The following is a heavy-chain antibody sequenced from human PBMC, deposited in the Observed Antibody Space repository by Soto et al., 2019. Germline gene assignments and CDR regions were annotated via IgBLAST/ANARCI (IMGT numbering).Heavy chain of an antibody. J-gene: IGHJ1*01. Sequence: GESLKISFKGSGYSFTTNLICWVRQMPGKGLEWTGVIYPGDSDTSYSPSFQGQVAISADKSINTAYLQWSSLKASDTAMYYCARDAGVEEDVTDWGQSTLVTVSS. CDR1: GYSFTTNL. CDR2: IYPGDSDT. V-gene: IGHV5-51*01. D-gene: IGHD2-8*01. CDR3: ARDAGVEEDVTD.